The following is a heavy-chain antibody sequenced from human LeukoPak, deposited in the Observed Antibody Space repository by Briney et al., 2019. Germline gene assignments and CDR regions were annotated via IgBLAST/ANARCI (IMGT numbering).Heavy chain of an antibody. CDR2: IIHSGST. J-gene: IGHJ6*03. D-gene: IGHD3-3*01. CDR1: GGSFSGYS. Sequence: SETLSLTCAVYGGSFSGYSWSWIRQAPGKGLEWIGEIIHSGSTNYNPSLKSRLTISVDTSKNQFSLKLSSVTAADTAVYYCTIHHRRRSYDRRCYYYYMDVWGKGTTVTISS. CDR3: TIHHRRRSYDRRCYYYYMDV. V-gene: IGHV4-34*12.